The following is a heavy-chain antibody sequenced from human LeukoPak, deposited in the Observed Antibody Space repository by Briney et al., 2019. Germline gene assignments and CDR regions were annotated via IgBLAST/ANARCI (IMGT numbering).Heavy chain of an antibody. CDR3: AKGRWLKDY. J-gene: IGHJ4*02. CDR2: ISYDGSNK. CDR1: GFTFSSYG. D-gene: IGHD5-12*01. V-gene: IGHV3-30*18. Sequence: PGGSLRLSCAASGFTFSSYGMHWVRQAPGKGLEWVAVISYDGSNKYYADSVKGRFTISRDNSKNTLYLQMNSLRAEDTAVYYCAKGRWLKDYWGQGTLVTVSS.